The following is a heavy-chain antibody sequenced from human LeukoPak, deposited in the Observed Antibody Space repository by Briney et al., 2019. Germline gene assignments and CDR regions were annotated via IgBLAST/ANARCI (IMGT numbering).Heavy chain of an antibody. CDR1: GGTFSSYA. Sequence: SVKVSCKASGGTFSSYAISWVRQAPGQGLEWMGGIIPIFGTANYAQKFQGRVTITAHESTSTAYMELSSLRSEDTAVYYCARVDRGGNHNSDDYWGQGTLVTVSS. CDR3: ARVDRGGNHNSDDY. J-gene: IGHJ4*02. V-gene: IGHV1-69*01. CDR2: IIPIFGTA. D-gene: IGHD4-23*01.